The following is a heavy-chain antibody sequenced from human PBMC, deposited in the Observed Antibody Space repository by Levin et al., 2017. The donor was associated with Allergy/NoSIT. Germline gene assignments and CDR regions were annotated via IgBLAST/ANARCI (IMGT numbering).Heavy chain of an antibody. CDR2: IIPILGIA. CDR1: GGTFSSYT. V-gene: IGHV1-69*02. D-gene: IGHD6-6*01. CDR3: ARQLVPSFWFDP. Sequence: SVKVSCKASGGTFSSYTISWVRQAPGQGLEWMGRIIPILGIANYAQKFQGRVTITADKSTSTAYMELSSLRSEDTAVYYCARQLVPSFWFDPWGQGTLVTVSS. J-gene: IGHJ5*02.